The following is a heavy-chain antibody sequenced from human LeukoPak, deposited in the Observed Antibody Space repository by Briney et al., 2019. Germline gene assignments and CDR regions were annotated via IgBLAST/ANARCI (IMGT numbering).Heavy chain of an antibody. D-gene: IGHD3-22*01. Sequence: SETLSLTCAVYGGSFSGYYWSWIRQPPGKGLEWIGEINHSGSTNYNPSLKSRVTISVDTSKNQFSLKLSSVTAADTAVYYCARSTSSGRLFDYWGQGTLVTVS. V-gene: IGHV4-34*01. CDR1: GGSFSGYY. J-gene: IGHJ4*02. CDR3: ARSTSSGRLFDY. CDR2: INHSGST.